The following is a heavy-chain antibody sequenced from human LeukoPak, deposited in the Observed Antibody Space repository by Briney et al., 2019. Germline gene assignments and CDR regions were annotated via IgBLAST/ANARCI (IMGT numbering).Heavy chain of an antibody. D-gene: IGHD2-15*01. Sequence: GGSLRLSCEASGFTFSSYSLTWVRQAPGKGLEWVSSITSSSSYIYYADPVKGRFTISRDNAKNSLYLQMNSLRVEDTALYYCARVGTSGGKYYLDQWGQGTLVTVSS. J-gene: IGHJ4*02. CDR2: ITSSSSYI. CDR3: ARVGTSGGKYYLDQ. V-gene: IGHV3-21*06. CDR1: GFTFSSYS.